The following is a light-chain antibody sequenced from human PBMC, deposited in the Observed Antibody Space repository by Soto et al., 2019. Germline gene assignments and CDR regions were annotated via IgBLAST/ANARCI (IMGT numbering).Light chain of an antibody. CDR1: QSISSY. CDR2: AAS. Sequence: DIQMTQSPSSLSASVGDRVTITCRASQSISSYLNWYQQKPGKAPKLLIYAASSLQGGVPSRFSGSGSGTDFTLTISSLQPEDFATYYCQQSYRTPRTFGQGTKV. V-gene: IGKV1-39*01. CDR3: QQSYRTPRT. J-gene: IGKJ1*01.